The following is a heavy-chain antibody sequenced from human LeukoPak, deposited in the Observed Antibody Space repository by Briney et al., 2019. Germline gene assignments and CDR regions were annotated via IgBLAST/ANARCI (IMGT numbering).Heavy chain of an antibody. V-gene: IGHV3-23*01. Sequence: GGSLRLSCAVSGFTFSNYAMSWVRQAPGKGLEWVSGISDSGGSTYYADSMKGRFTISRDNSKNTLYMQMNSLRAEDTAVYFCAKDQATAGSWFDPWGQGTLVTVSS. J-gene: IGHJ5*02. CDR3: AKDQATAGSWFDP. D-gene: IGHD6-13*01. CDR1: GFTFSNYA. CDR2: ISDSGGST.